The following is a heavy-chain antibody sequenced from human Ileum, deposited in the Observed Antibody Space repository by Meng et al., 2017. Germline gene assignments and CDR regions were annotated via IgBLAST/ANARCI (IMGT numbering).Heavy chain of an antibody. V-gene: IGHV4-61*08. D-gene: IGHD7-27*01. CDR2: AST. CDR3: ARDHWGSLDY. J-gene: IGHJ4*02. CDR1: GRTVSSDGVR. Sequence: QLQLQESGPGLVRPTQTRSLISTVSGRTVSSDGVRWGWVRQPPGKGLEWIGYASTNYNPSLKSRVTISLDTSKNQFSLELSSVTAADTAVYYCARDHWGSLDYWGQGILVTVSS.